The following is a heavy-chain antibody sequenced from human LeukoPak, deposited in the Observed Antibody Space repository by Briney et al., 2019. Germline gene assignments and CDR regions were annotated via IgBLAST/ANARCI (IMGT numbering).Heavy chain of an antibody. J-gene: IGHJ4*02. CDR2: IYYSGST. Sequence: SETLSLTCTVSGGSISSGDYYWSWIRQPPGKGLEWIGYIYYSGSTYYNPTLKSRVTISVDTSNNQFSLKLSSVTAADTAVYYCAREGLGYCSSTSCYTYGGQGTRVTVPS. V-gene: IGHV4-30-4*08. CDR3: AREGLGYCSSTSCYTY. D-gene: IGHD2-2*02. CDR1: GGSISSGDYY.